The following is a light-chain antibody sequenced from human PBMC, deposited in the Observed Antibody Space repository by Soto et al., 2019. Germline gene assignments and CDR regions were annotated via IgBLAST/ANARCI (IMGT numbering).Light chain of an antibody. CDR3: QHSDNYSHT. CDR1: QTISSW. J-gene: IGKJ2*01. Sequence: DLQMTQSPSTLSVSVGDRVPITCRASQTISSWLAWYQQKPGKAPKLLIYDASSLERGVPSRFSGSGSGPEFTLTISSLQPDDFATYYCQHSDNYSHTFGQGTKVEIK. CDR2: DAS. V-gene: IGKV1-5*01.